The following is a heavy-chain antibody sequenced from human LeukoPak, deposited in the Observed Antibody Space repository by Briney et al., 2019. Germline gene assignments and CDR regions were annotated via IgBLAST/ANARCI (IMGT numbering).Heavy chain of an antibody. D-gene: IGHD3-9*01. V-gene: IGHV3-48*01. CDR2: ISSSSSTI. J-gene: IGHJ6*03. CDR1: GFTFSSYS. CDR3: ARDRLGRYRGYYYYYMDV. Sequence: GRSLRLSCAASGFTFSSYSMNWVRQAPGKGLEWVSYISSSSSTIYYADSVKGRFTISRDNAKNSLYLQMNSLRAEDTAVYYCARDRLGRYRGYYYYYMDVWGKGTTVTVSS.